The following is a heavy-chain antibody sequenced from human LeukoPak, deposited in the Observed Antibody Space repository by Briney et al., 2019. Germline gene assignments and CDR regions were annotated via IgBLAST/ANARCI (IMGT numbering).Heavy chain of an antibody. J-gene: IGHJ4*02. D-gene: IGHD3-9*01. CDR3: ARTQYYDILTGYSPFFDY. CDR2: IKQDGSEK. CDR1: GSTFSSYW. V-gene: IGHV3-7*03. Sequence: GGSLRLSCAASGSTFSSYWMSWVRQAPGKGLEWVANIKQDGSEKYYVDSVKGRFTISRDNAKNSLYLQMNSLRAEDTAVYYCARTQYYDILTGYSPFFDYWGQGTLVTVSS.